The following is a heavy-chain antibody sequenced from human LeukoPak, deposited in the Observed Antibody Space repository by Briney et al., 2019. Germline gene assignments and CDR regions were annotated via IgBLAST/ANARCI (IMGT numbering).Heavy chain of an antibody. CDR3: ARDHGRWLQLRFPYYFDY. J-gene: IGHJ4*02. CDR1: GGSFSGYH. Sequence: SETLSLTCAVYGGSFSGYHWSWIRQPPGKGLEWIGEINHSGSTNYNPSLKSRVTISVDTSKNQFSLKLSSVTAADTAVYYCARDHGRWLQLRFPYYFDYWGQGTLVTVSS. D-gene: IGHD5-24*01. V-gene: IGHV4-34*01. CDR2: INHSGST.